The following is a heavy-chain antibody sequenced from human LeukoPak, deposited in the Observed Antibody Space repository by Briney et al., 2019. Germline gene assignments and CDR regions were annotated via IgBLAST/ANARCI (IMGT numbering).Heavy chain of an antibody. Sequence: SETLSLTCTVSGCSISSYYWSWIRQPPGKGLEWIGYIYYSGSTNYNPSLKSRVTISVDTSKNQFSLKLTSVTAADTAVYYCARSGGWKSSTDIWGQGTMVTVSS. V-gene: IGHV4-59*01. CDR3: ARSGGWKSSTDI. D-gene: IGHD6-13*01. CDR2: IYYSGST. J-gene: IGHJ3*02. CDR1: GCSISSYY.